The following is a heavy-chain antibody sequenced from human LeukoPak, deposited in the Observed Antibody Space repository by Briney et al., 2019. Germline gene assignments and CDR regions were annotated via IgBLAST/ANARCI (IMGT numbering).Heavy chain of an antibody. V-gene: IGHV4-34*01. Sequence: SETLSLTCAVYGGPFSGYYWSWIRQPPGKGLEWIGEINHSGSTNYNPSLKSRVTISVDTSKNQFSLKLSSVTAADTAVYYCARGPPITMIVVVSFDYWGQGTLVTVSS. J-gene: IGHJ4*02. CDR1: GGPFSGYY. D-gene: IGHD3-22*01. CDR2: INHSGST. CDR3: ARGPPITMIVVVSFDY.